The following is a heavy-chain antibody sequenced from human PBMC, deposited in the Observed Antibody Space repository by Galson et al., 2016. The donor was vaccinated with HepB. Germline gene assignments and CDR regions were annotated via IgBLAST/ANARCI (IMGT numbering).Heavy chain of an antibody. J-gene: IGHJ5*02. V-gene: IGHV4-31*03. CDR1: GGSISSGGYY. Sequence: TLSLTCTVSGGSISSGGYYWSWIRQHPGKGLEWIGYIYYSGSTYYNPSLKSRVTMSVDTSKNQFSLKLSSVTAADTAVYYCARAPLAYCSGGNCYSFRFDPWGQGTLVTVSS. D-gene: IGHD2-15*01. CDR3: ARAPLAYCSGGNCYSFRFDP. CDR2: IYYSGST.